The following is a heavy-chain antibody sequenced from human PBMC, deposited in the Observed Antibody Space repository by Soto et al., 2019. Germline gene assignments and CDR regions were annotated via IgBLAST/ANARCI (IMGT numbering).Heavy chain of an antibody. CDR1: GSPLTSNG. V-gene: IGHV1-18*04. Sequence: ASVKLSCKVSGSPLTSNGTVWVRQARRQGLEWMGWISTYNENMDTAPQMEGRLTMTTDTSTKTAYMELTNLKLDDTALYYCAYVGGYSTGDYSFDFWGQGTPVTVSS. D-gene: IGHD5-18*01. J-gene: IGHJ4*02. CDR3: AYVGGYSTGDYSFDF. CDR2: ISTYNENM.